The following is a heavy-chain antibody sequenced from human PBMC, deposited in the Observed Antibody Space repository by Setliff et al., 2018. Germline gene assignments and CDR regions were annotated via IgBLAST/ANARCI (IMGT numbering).Heavy chain of an antibody. V-gene: IGHV5-51*01. CDR2: IYPGDSHT. D-gene: IGHD3-16*01. Sequence: GESLKISCKGSGYSFSNFWIGWVRQMPGKGLEWMGIIYPGDSHTRYSPSFQGQVTMSADKSINTAYLQWSNLKASDTAIYYCARVYAYSYGFDYWGQGTPVTVS. CDR1: GYSFSNFW. J-gene: IGHJ4*02. CDR3: ARVYAYSYGFDY.